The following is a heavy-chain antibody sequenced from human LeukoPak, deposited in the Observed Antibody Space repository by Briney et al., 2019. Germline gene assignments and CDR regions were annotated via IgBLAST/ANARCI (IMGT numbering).Heavy chain of an antibody. CDR2: IYSDGST. Sequence: LETLSLTCTVSGGSIRSYYWSWIRQPAGKGLEWIGRIYSDGSTNFNPSLKSRVTMSVDTSKNQFSLRLSSVTAADTAMYYCARVYYDSSGYHDFFDHWGQGTLVTVSS. D-gene: IGHD3-22*01. J-gene: IGHJ4*02. CDR1: GGSIRSYY. V-gene: IGHV4-4*07. CDR3: ARVYYDSSGYHDFFDH.